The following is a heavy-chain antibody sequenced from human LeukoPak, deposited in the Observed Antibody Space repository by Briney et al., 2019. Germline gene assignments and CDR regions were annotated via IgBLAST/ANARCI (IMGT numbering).Heavy chain of an antibody. Sequence: GGSLRLSCAVSGFTFSDYYMSWIRQAPGKGLEWVSYISSSSRYTDSADSVKGRFTISRDNAKNSLYLQMNSLRAEDTAVYFCARMAGSSNTVTHGWFDPWGQGTLVTVSS. CDR3: ARMAGSSNTVTHGWFDP. CDR2: ISSSSRYT. D-gene: IGHD4-17*01. CDR1: GFTFSDYY. V-gene: IGHV3-11*06. J-gene: IGHJ5*02.